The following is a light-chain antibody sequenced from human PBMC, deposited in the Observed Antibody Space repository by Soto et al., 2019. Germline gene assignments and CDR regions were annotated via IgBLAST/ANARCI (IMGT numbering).Light chain of an antibody. J-gene: IGKJ1*01. V-gene: IGKV2-28*01. CDR1: QSLLHSYGFNY. CDR2: LGS. Sequence: GEPASISCRSTQSLLHSYGFNYLDWYLQKPGQSPQLLIYLGSNRASGVPDRFSGIGSGTDFTLKISRVEAEDVGVYYCMQALQTPPTFGQGTKVEIK. CDR3: MQALQTPPT.